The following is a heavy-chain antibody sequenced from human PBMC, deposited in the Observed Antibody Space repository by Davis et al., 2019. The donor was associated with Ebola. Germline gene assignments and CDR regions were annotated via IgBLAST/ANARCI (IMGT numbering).Heavy chain of an antibody. CDR3: ARDRHPCSGGSCIIYYYYGMDV. Sequence: PGGSLRLSCAASGFTFSSYGMHWVRQAPGKGLEWVAVIWYDGSNKYYADSVKGRFTISRDNSKNTLYLQMNSLRAEDTAVYYCARDRHPCSGGSCIIYYYYGMDVWGQGTTVTVSS. J-gene: IGHJ6*02. V-gene: IGHV3-33*01. CDR1: GFTFSSYG. D-gene: IGHD2-15*01. CDR2: IWYDGSNK.